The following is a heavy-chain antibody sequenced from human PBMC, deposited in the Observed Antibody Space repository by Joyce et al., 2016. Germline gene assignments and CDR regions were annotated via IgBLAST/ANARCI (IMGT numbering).Heavy chain of an antibody. D-gene: IGHD3-16*01. V-gene: IGHV5-51*01. CDR1: GYSFTSYW. J-gene: IGHJ4*02. Sequence: EVQLVQSGGEVKKPGESLKISCTGVGYSFTSYWLGCVRQMPGKGLKMMGIIKHEDSDTRYCPSSQGQVTSSVDRSIKTAHLRWGSLRASDTAIYYCARSAVRGTLSPFFDYWGQGSLVTVSS. CDR2: IKHEDSDT. CDR3: ARSAVRGTLSPFFDY.